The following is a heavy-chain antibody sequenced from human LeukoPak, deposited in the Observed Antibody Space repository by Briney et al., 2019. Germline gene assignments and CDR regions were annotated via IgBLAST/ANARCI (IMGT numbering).Heavy chain of an antibody. CDR1: GLTFDDYG. V-gene: IGHV3-20*04. J-gene: IGHJ4*02. D-gene: IGHD6-13*01. Sequence: PGGSLRLSCAASGLTFDDYGMSWVRQAPGKGLEWVSGINWNGGSTGYADSVKGRFTISRDNSKNTLYLQMNSMRAEDTAVYYCGNHSSSWYGFDYWGQGTLVTVSS. CDR3: GNHSSSWYGFDY. CDR2: INWNGGST.